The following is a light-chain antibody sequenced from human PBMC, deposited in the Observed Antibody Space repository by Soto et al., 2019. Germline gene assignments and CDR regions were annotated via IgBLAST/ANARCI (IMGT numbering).Light chain of an antibody. J-gene: IGKJ3*01. V-gene: IGKV3-15*01. CDR2: SAS. Sequence: EIVMTQSPATLSVSPGGRATLSCRASQSVGSNLAWYQQKPGQAPRLLFYSASTRATDVPARFSGSGSGTEFTLTISSRQSEAFAVYYCQHYNDWPPGVTFGPGTKVDVK. CDR1: QSVGSN. CDR3: QHYNDWPPGVT.